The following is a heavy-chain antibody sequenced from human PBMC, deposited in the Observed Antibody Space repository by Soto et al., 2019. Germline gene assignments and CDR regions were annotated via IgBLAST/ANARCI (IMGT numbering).Heavy chain of an antibody. J-gene: IGHJ4*02. CDR2: INPNSGGT. D-gene: IGHD3-22*01. V-gene: IGHV1-2*02. Sequence: ASVKVSCKASGYTFTGYYMHWVRRAPGQGLEWMGWINPNSGGTNYAQKFQGRVTMTRDTSISTAYMELSRLRSDDTAVYYCARDLEYYYDSSGHGSDYWGQGTLVTVSS. CDR1: GYTFTGYY. CDR3: ARDLEYYYDSSGHGSDY.